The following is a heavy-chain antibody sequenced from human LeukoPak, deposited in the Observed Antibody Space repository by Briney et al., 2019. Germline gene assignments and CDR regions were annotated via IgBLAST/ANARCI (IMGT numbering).Heavy chain of an antibody. CDR3: ARSTYCSGGSCSHNWFDP. CDR2: IYTSGST. J-gene: IGHJ5*02. V-gene: IGHV4-61*02. CDR1: GGSPSSGSYC. Sequence: SETLSLTRTVSGGSPSSGSYCWSWVRQPAGKGLEWIGRIYTSGSTNYNPSLKSRVTISVDTSKNQFSLKLSSVTAADTAVYYCARSTYCSGGSCSHNWFDPWGQGTLVTVSS. D-gene: IGHD2-15*01.